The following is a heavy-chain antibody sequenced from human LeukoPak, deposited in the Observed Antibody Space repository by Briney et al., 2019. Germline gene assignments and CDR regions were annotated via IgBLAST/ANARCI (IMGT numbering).Heavy chain of an antibody. CDR3: AKAGVGPTKGRYYFDY. J-gene: IGHJ4*02. V-gene: IGHV3-23*01. CDR2: ISGSGGST. CDR1: GFPFSAYA. Sequence: GGSLRLSCAASGFPFSAYAMSWVRLAPGKGLEWASAISGSGGSTYSADSVKGRFTISRDSSKNTLYLQMNSLRAEDTAVYYCAKAGVGPTKGRYYFDYWGQGALVTISS. D-gene: IGHD1-26*01.